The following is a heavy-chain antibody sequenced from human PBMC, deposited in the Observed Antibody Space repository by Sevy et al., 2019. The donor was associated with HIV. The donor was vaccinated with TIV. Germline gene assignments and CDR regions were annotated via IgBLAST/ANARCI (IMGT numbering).Heavy chain of an antibody. V-gene: IGHV3-23*01. D-gene: IGHD2-8*01. J-gene: IGHJ4*02. CDR1: GFTFSKYS. CDR3: ASEGCTKPHDD. CDR2: LSFGCGEI. Sequence: GGSLRLSCAASGFTFSKYSMSWVLQPPGKGLEWVSTLSFGCGEINHADSVKGRFTISRDNSKSSLYLQMNNLRAEDTAVYYCASEGCTKPHDDWGQGTLVTVSS.